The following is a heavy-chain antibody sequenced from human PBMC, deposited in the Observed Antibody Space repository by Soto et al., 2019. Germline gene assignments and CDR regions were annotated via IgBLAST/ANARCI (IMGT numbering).Heavy chain of an antibody. CDR2: INPSGGST. Sequence: ASVKVSFNAAGYTFTSYYMHCGRRAPGQGLECMGVINPSGGSTSYAQKFKGRVTMTRDTSTSTVYMELSSLRSEDTAVYYCAGCTNGVCPRDYYYGMDVWGQGTTVTVSS. V-gene: IGHV1-46*01. CDR3: AGCTNGVCPRDYYYGMDV. D-gene: IGHD2-8*01. CDR1: GYTFTSYY. J-gene: IGHJ6*02.